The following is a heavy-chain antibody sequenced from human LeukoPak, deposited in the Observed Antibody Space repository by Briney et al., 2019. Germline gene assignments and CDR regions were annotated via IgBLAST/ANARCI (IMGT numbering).Heavy chain of an antibody. CDR2: ISWKSDRI. CDR3: AKSGIIQGYYFYYMDV. Sequence: GGSLTLSCAASGFTFDDYGMDWGRQAPGKDLEWVSGISWKSDRIGYADSVKGRFTISRYNAKNSLYLQMNSLRAEDTALYYCAKSGIIQGYYFYYMDVWGKGPTVTISS. J-gene: IGHJ6*03. V-gene: IGHV3-9*01. D-gene: IGHD5-18*01. CDR1: GFTFDDYG.